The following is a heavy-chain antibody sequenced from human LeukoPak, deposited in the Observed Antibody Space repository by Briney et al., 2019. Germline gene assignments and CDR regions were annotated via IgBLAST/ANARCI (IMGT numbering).Heavy chain of an antibody. CDR3: ARGGGMGHYYYYMDV. D-gene: IGHD5-24*01. J-gene: IGHJ6*03. V-gene: IGHV4-38-2*02. Sequence: SETLSLTCTVSGYSISTGYYWDWIRQPPGKGLEWIGTFYHGGSTYYNPSLKSRVTISVDTSKNQFSLNLTSVTAADTAVYYCARGGGMGHYYYYMDVWGKGTTVTISS. CDR1: GYSISTGYY. CDR2: FYHGGST.